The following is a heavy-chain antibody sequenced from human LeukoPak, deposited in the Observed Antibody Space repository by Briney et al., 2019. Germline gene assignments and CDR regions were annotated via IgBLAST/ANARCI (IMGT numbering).Heavy chain of an antibody. D-gene: IGHD4-23*01. CDR3: RVNYYYYGMDV. Sequence: SETLSLTCAVYGGSFSGYYWSWIRQPPGKGLEWIGEINHSGSTNYNPSLKSRVTISVDTSKNQFSLKLSSATAADTAVYYCRVNYYYYGMDVWGQGTTVTVSS. CDR2: INHSGST. J-gene: IGHJ6*02. CDR1: GGSFSGYY. V-gene: IGHV4-34*01.